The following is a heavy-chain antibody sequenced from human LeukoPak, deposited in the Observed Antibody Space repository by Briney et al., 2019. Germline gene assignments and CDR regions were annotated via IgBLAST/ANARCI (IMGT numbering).Heavy chain of an antibody. V-gene: IGHV3-21*01. Sequence: GGSLRLSCAASGFTFSSYSMNWVRQAPGKGLEWVSSISRSSSYIYYADSVKGRFTISRDNAKNSLYLQMNSLRAEDTAVYYCARVTTPDAFDIWGQGTMVTVSS. CDR2: ISRSSSYI. CDR3: ARVTTPDAFDI. J-gene: IGHJ3*02. D-gene: IGHD4-11*01. CDR1: GFTFSSYS.